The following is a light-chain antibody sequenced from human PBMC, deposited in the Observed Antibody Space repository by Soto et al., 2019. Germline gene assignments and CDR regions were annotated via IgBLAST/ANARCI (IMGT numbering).Light chain of an antibody. Sequence: AIQMTQSPSSLPASVGDRVTITCRASQGIRSDLGWYQQRPGKAPKLLIYAASSLQSGVPSRFSGGGSGTDFTLTISSLQPEDFASYYCLQHYNFPYTFGQGTKLEIK. CDR2: AAS. CDR1: QGIRSD. CDR3: LQHYNFPYT. J-gene: IGKJ2*01. V-gene: IGKV1-6*01.